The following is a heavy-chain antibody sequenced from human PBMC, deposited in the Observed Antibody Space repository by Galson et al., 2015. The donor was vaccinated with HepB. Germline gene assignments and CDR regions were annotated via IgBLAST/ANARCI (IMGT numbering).Heavy chain of an antibody. J-gene: IGHJ4*02. V-gene: IGHV3-23*01. CDR1: GFTFSSYT. D-gene: IGHD1-26*01. CDR3: AKVYWGPAPVGATDYFDC. CDR2: ISGSGGST. Sequence: SLRLSCAASGFTFSSYTMSWVRQAPGKGLEWVSAISGSGGSTYYADSVKGRFTISRDNSKNTLYLQMNSLRAEDTAIYYCAKVYWGPAPVGATDYFDCWGQGTLVTVSS.